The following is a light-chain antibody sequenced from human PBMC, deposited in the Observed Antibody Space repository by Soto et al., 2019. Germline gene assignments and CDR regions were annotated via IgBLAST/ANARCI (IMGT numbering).Light chain of an antibody. CDR3: LQDFNYPIT. V-gene: IGKV1-6*01. CDR1: NGIIND. Sequence: AIQMTQSPSSLSASVGYIVTITCRSSNGIINDLGWYQQNSGKAPNILIYAESSLHSGVPSRLRGSGSGTDLNLTISRLLPEDFATYYCLQDFNYPITFGQGTRLEIK. CDR2: AES. J-gene: IGKJ5*01.